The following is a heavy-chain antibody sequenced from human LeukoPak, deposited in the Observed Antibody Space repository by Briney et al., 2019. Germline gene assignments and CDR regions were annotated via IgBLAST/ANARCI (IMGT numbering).Heavy chain of an antibody. D-gene: IGHD3-16*01. CDR1: GYTFISHG. J-gene: IGHJ3*02. Sequence: SVKVSCKASGYTFISHGTSWVRQAPGQGLEWMGGIIPIFGTANYAQKFQGRVTITTDESTSTAYMELSSLRSEDTAVYYCARDRDGGAFDIWGQGTMVTVSS. V-gene: IGHV1-69*05. CDR3: ARDRDGGAFDI. CDR2: IIPIFGTA.